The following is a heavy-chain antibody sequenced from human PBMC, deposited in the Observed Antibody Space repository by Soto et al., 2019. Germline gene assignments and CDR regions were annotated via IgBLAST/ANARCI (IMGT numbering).Heavy chain of an antibody. CDR2: IFGGGST. V-gene: IGHV3-66*01. J-gene: IGHJ4*02. D-gene: IGHD4-17*01. CDR1: GFTVSSNY. CDR3: ARDHPYHGDWDD. Sequence: EVQLVESGGYLVQSGGSLRLCCAASGFTVSSNYMSWVRQAPGKGLEWVSVIFGGGSTFYADSVKGRFTISRDNSKNTLYLQMDSLRPEDTAVYYCARDHPYHGDWDDWGQGTLVTVSS.